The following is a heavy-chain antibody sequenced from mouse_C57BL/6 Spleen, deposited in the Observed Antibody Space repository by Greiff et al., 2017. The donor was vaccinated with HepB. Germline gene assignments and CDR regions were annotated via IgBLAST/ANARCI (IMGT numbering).Heavy chain of an antibody. Sequence: EVMLVESGGGLVKPGGSLKLSCAASGFTFSSYALSWVRQTPEKRLEWVATISDGGSYTYYPDNVQGRFTISRYNAKNNLYLQMSHLKSEDTAMYYCARGKNYFDYWGQGTTLTVSS. CDR1: GFTFSSYA. V-gene: IGHV5-4*03. J-gene: IGHJ2*01. CDR3: ARGKNYFDY. CDR2: ISDGGSYT.